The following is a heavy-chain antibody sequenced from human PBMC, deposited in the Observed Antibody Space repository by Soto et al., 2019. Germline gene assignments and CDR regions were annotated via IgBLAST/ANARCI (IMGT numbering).Heavy chain of an antibody. D-gene: IGHD3-3*01. J-gene: IGHJ6*02. CDR3: ARVPRITIFGVVRYYYYGMDV. V-gene: IGHV1-69*06. Sequence: SVKVSWKASGGTFSSYAISWVRQAPGQGLEWMGGIIPIFGTANYAQKFQGRVTITADKSTGTAYMELSSLRSEDTAVYYCARVPRITIFGVVRYYYYGMDVWGQGTTVTVSS. CDR2: IIPIFGTA. CDR1: GGTFSSYA.